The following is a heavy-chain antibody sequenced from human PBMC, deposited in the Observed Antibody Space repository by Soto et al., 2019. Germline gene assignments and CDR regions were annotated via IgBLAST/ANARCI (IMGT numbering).Heavy chain of an antibody. J-gene: IGHJ2*01. V-gene: IGHV4-59*08. Sequence: QVQLQESGPGLVKPSETLSLTCTVSGGSISSYYWSWIRQPPGKGLEWIGYIYYSGSTNYNPSLKSRVTISVDTSKNQFSLKLSSVTAADTAVYYCARRPGSSGWDRHWYFDLWGRGTLVTVSS. CDR1: GGSISSYY. D-gene: IGHD6-19*01. CDR3: ARRPGSSGWDRHWYFDL. CDR2: IYYSGST.